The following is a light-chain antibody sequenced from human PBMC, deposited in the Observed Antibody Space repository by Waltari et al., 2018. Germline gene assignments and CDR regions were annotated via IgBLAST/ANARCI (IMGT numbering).Light chain of an antibody. J-gene: IGLJ3*02. Sequence: QSALTQPAAVSGSPGQSVTISCTGASSDIGRYDIVSWYQQHPGNAPKLVISDLSKRPSGVSDRCSGSKSGDTASLTISGLQFEDEADYYCCSYAGNYVWVFGGGTRLTVL. V-gene: IGLV2-23*02. CDR3: CSYAGNYVWV. CDR1: SSDIGRYDI. CDR2: DLS.